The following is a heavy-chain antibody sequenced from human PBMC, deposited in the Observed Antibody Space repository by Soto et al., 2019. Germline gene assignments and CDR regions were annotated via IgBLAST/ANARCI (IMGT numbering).Heavy chain of an antibody. CDR1: GYSFAGYW. V-gene: IGHV5-10-1*01. D-gene: IGHD3-22*01. Sequence: PGESLKISCKGSGYSFAGYWITWVRQKPGKGLEWMGLIDPSDSQTYYSPSFRGHVTISVTKSITTVFLQWSSLRASGTAMYYCARQIYDSDTGPNFQYYFDSWGQGTPVTVSS. CDR3: ARQIYDSDTGPNFQYYFDS. CDR2: IDPSDSQT. J-gene: IGHJ4*02.